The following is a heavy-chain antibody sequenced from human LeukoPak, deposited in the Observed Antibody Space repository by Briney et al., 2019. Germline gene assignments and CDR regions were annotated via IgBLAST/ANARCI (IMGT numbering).Heavy chain of an antibody. CDR2: IYHSGST. CDR1: GGSISSSNW. Sequence: PSGTLSLTCAVSGGSISSSNWWSWVRQPPGKGLEWIGEIYHSGSTNYNPSLKSRVTISVDTSKNQFSLKLSSVTAADTAVYYCARGGLTYYYDSSGSYDFDYWGQGTLVTVSS. CDR3: ARGGLTYYYDSSGSYDFDY. D-gene: IGHD3-22*01. J-gene: IGHJ4*02. V-gene: IGHV4-4*02.